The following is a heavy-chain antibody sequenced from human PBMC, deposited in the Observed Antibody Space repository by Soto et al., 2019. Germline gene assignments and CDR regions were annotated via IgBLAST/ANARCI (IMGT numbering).Heavy chain of an antibody. CDR1: GYTFTSYG. D-gene: IGHD2-15*01. Sequence: QVQLVQSGAEVKKPGASVKVSCKASGYTFTSYGISWVRQAPGQGLEWMGWISAYSGNTNYAQKLQGRVTMPTDTSTSPGYMELTSLRSDDTAVYYWARFGVVVAAGDYWGQGTLVTVSS. J-gene: IGHJ4*02. CDR3: ARFGVVVAAGDY. CDR2: ISAYSGNT. V-gene: IGHV1-18*01.